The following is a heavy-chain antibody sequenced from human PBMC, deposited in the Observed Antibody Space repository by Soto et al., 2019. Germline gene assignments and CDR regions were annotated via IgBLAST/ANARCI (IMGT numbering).Heavy chain of an antibody. CDR2: ISANTIYT. D-gene: IGHD7-27*01. CDR1: GFTFSDHY. Sequence: SLRLSCAASGFTFSDHYMSWIRQAPGKGLEWLAYISANTIYTDYADSVKGRFTISRDNAKNTLYLQMNSLRAEDTAVYYCAKEELGFSDYWGQGTLVTVSS. J-gene: IGHJ4*02. CDR3: AKEELGFSDY. V-gene: IGHV3-11*06.